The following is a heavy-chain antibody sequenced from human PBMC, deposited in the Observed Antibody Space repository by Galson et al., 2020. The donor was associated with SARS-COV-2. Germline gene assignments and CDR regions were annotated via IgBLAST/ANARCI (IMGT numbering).Heavy chain of an antibody. D-gene: IGHD6-19*01. CDR1: GGSISSSSYY. J-gene: IGHJ4*02. CDR3: ARRPKAVARHYYFDY. Sequence: SETLSLTCTVSGGSISSSSYYWGWIRQPPGKGLEWIGSIYYSGSTYYNPSLKSRVTISVDTSKNQFSLKLSSVTAADTAVYYCARRPKAVARHYYFDYWGQGTLVTVSS. V-gene: IGHV4-39*01. CDR2: IYYSGST.